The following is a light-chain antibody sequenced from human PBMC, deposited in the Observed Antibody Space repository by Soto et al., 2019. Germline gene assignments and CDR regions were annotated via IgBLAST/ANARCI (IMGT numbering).Light chain of an antibody. CDR3: QQYVSYPLT. CDR2: KAS. Sequence: DIQMTQSPSSLSASVGDRVTVTCRAGQSISSWLAWYQQKPGKAPNLLIYKASTLQSGVPSRFSGSGSGTEFTLTISSLQPDDFATYYCQQYVSYPLTFGGGTKVDIK. V-gene: IGKV1-5*03. CDR1: QSISSW. J-gene: IGKJ4*01.